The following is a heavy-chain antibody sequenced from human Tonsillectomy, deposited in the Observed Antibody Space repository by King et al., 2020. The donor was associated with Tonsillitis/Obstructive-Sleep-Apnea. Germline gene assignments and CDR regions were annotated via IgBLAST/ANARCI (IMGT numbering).Heavy chain of an antibody. J-gene: IGHJ4*02. CDR2: INWNGGST. D-gene: IGHD3-3*01. Sequence: VQLVESGGGVVRPGGSLRLSCAASGFTFDDYGMSWVRQAPGKRLEWVSGINWNGGSTGYADSVKGRFTISRDNAKNSLYLQMNSLRAEDTALYYCARDQVAYYDFWSGYNDYWGQGTLVTVSS. CDR1: GFTFDDYG. V-gene: IGHV3-20*04. CDR3: ARDQVAYYDFWSGYNDY.